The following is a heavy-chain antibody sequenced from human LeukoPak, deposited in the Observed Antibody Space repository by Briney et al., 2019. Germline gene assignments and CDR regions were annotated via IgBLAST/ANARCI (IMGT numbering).Heavy chain of an antibody. J-gene: IGHJ5*02. Sequence: GGSLRLSCAASGFTFSTYTMNWVRQAPGKGPEWISSISGVTNSYIHYADSVKGRFTISRDNAENSLYLQMNSLRAEDTAVYYCARGSNYSDPWGQGTLVTVSS. V-gene: IGHV3-21*01. CDR1: GFTFSTYT. CDR2: ISGVTNSYI. D-gene: IGHD4/OR15-4a*01. CDR3: ARGSNYSDP.